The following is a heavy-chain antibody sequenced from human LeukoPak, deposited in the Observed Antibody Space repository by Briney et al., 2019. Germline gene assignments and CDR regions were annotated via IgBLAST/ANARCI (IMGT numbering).Heavy chain of an antibody. J-gene: IGHJ4*02. CDR3: ARRAKYCSSTSCYSPYFDY. CDR1: GNSISSGDNY. D-gene: IGHD2-2*01. Sequence: SETLSLTCTVSGNSISSGDNYWSWIRQPAGKGLERIGRIYTSGSTNYNPSLKSRVTISVDTSKNQFSLKLSSVTAADTAVYYCARRAKYCSSTSCYSPYFDYWGQGTLVTVSS. CDR2: IYTSGST. V-gene: IGHV4-61*02.